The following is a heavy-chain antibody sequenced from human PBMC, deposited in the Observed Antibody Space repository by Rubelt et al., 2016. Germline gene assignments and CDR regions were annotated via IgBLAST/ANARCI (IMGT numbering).Heavy chain of an antibody. J-gene: IGHJ5*02. Sequence: QLQLQESGPGLVKPSETLSLTCTVSGGSISSSSYYWGWIRQPPGKGLEWIGSIYYSGSTYYNPSLSSRVTISVDTSKNQFSLKLSSVTAADTAVYYCARSRSQNWFDPWGQGTLVTVSS. V-gene: IGHV4-39*07. CDR2: IYYSGST. CDR1: GGSISSSSYY. CDR3: ARSRSQNWFDP.